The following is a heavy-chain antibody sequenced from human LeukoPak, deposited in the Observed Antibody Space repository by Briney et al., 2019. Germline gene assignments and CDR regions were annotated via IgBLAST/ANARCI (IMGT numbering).Heavy chain of an antibody. CDR1: GGSISRSNW. D-gene: IGHD6-13*01. Sequence: SETLSLTCAVSGGSISRSNWWSWVRQPPGKGLEWIGEIYHSGSTNYNPSLKSRVTISVDKSKNQFSLKLSSVTAADTAVYYCARGAIAAAGTEIFDYWGQGTLVTVSS. V-gene: IGHV4-4*02. J-gene: IGHJ4*02. CDR3: ARGAIAAAGTEIFDY. CDR2: IYHSGST.